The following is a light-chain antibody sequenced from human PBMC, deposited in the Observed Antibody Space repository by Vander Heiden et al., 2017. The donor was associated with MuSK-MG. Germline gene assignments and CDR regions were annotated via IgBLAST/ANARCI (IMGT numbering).Light chain of an antibody. V-gene: IGLV3-1*01. J-gene: IGLJ2*01. CDR3: QAWDSSTAV. CDR2: QDS. Sequence: SYELTQPPSVSVSSGQTASITCSGDKLGDKYACWYQQTPRKSPVLVIYQDSKRPSGIPGRFSGSNSGNTATLTIGGTQAMDEADYYCQAWDSSTAVFGGGTKLTVL. CDR1: KLGDKY.